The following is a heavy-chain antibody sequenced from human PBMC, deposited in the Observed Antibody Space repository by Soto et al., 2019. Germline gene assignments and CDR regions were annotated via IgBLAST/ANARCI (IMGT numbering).Heavy chain of an antibody. D-gene: IGHD3-10*01. J-gene: IGHJ4*02. CDR3: ARAHMVRGVIITNYFDY. CDR2: INHIGST. CDR1: GGSFSGYD. Sequence: PSETLSLTFAAYGGSFSGYDWSWIRRPPGKGLEWIGEINHIGSTNYNPSLKRRVTTSVDTSTNQFSLQLSSVTAADTAVYYCARAHMVRGVIITNYFDYWGQGTLVTVSS. V-gene: IGHV4-34*01.